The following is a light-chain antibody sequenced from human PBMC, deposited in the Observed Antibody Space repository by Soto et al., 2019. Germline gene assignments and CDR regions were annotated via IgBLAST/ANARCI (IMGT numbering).Light chain of an antibody. Sequence: QAVVTQSPSASASLGASVKLTCTLSSGHSSYAIAWHQLQPEKGPRSLMKLDSDGSHTKGDGIPDRFSGSSSGAERYLTISSLQSEDEADYYCQTWGTGFQVFGGGTKVTVL. CDR1: SGHSSYA. J-gene: IGLJ3*02. CDR2: LDSDGSH. CDR3: QTWGTGFQV. V-gene: IGLV4-69*01.